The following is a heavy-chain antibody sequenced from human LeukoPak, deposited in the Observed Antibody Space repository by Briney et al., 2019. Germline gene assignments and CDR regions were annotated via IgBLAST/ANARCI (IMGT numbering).Heavy chain of an antibody. V-gene: IGHV1-69*02. CDR3: ASHPIHSGSYNFDY. D-gene: IGHD1-26*01. CDR2: IIPILGIA. J-gene: IGHJ4*02. CDR1: GGTFSSYT. Sequence: ASVKVSCKASGGTFSSYTISWVRQAPGQGLEWMGRIIPILGIANYAQKFQGRVTITADKSTSTAYMELSSLRSEDTAVYYCASHPIHSGSYNFDYWGQGTLVTVSS.